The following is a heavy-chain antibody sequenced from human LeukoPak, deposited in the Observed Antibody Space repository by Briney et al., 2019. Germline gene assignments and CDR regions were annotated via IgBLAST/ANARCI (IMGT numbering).Heavy chain of an antibody. CDR2: IYPGDSDT. CDR1: GYSFTSYW. CDR3: ARLGMATKHYYYYYMDV. V-gene: IGHV5-51*01. Sequence: GESLKISCKGSGYSFTSYWIGWVRQMPGKGLEWMGIIYPGDSDTRYSPSFQGQVTISADKSISTAYLQWSSLKASDTAMYYCARLGMATKHYYYYYMDVWGKGTRSPSP. D-gene: IGHD5-24*01. J-gene: IGHJ6*03.